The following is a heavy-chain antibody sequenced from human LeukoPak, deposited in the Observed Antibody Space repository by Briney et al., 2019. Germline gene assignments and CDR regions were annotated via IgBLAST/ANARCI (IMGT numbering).Heavy chain of an antibody. Sequence: GGSLRLSCAASGFTLSSYSMNWVRQAPGKWLEWVSSISSSSSYIYYADSVKGRFTISRDNAKNSLYLQMNSLRAEDTAVYYCARDNSPMYSSGWDDYGYWGQGTLVTVSS. CDR1: GFTLSSYS. CDR2: ISSSSSYI. D-gene: IGHD6-19*01. CDR3: ARDNSPMYSSGWDDYGY. V-gene: IGHV3-21*01. J-gene: IGHJ4*02.